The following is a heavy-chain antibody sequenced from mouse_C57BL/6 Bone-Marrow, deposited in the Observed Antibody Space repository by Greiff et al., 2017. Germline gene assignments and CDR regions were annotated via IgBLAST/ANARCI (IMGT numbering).Heavy chain of an antibody. CDR3: ACITTVP. Sequence: QVQLQQSGPELVKPGASVKISCKASGYAFSSSWMNWVKQRPGKGLEWIGRIYPGDGDTNYNGKFKGKATLTADKSSSTAYMQLSSLTSEDSAVYFCACITTVPWGQGTTLTVSS. V-gene: IGHV1-82*01. CDR1: GYAFSSSW. D-gene: IGHD1-1*01. CDR2: IYPGDGDT. J-gene: IGHJ2*01.